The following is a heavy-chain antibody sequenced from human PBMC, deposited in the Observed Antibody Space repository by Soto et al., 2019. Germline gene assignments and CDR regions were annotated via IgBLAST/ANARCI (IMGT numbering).Heavy chain of an antibody. CDR2: IDPSGGST. V-gene: IGHV1-46*03. Sequence: ASVKVSCEASGYTVTRHYVHWVRQAPGQGLEWMGIIDPSGGSTTYAQKFQDRVTMTRDMSTRTVYMELSSLRSDDTAIYYCTRGSTVVTLDYFDSWGQGTLVTVSS. CDR1: GYTVTRHY. J-gene: IGHJ4*02. D-gene: IGHD2-21*02. CDR3: TRGSTVVTLDYFDS.